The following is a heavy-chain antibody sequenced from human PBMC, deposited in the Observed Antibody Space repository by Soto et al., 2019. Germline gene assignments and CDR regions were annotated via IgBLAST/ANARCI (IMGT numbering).Heavy chain of an antibody. J-gene: IGHJ5*02. D-gene: IGHD3-22*01. CDR3: ARVGRGQDSSGYGWFDP. CDR1: GGSISSYY. Sequence: SEILSLTCTVSGGSISSYYWSWIRQPPGKGLEWIGYIYYSGSTNYNPSLKSRVTISVDTSKNQFSLKLSSVTAADTAVYYCARVGRGQDSSGYGWFDPWGQGTLVTVSS. V-gene: IGHV4-59*01. CDR2: IYYSGST.